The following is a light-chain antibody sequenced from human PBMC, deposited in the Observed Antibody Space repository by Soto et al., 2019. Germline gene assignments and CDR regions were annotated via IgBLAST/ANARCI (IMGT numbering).Light chain of an antibody. J-gene: IGKJ1*01. Sequence: EIVLTHSPGTPSLSPGERATLSCRASQSVTNNYLAWYQQKPSQAPRLLIFGASSRAAGIPDRFSGSGSGTDFTLAIGRLEPEDFAVYYCQQYGRSPWTFGQGTKVDI. V-gene: IGKV3-20*01. CDR3: QQYGRSPWT. CDR1: QSVTNNY. CDR2: GAS.